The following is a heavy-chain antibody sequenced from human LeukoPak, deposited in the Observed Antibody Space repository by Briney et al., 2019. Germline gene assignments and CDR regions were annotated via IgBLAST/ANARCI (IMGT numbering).Heavy chain of an antibody. D-gene: IGHD3-10*01. V-gene: IGHV3-23*01. CDR1: GFTFSNYA. Sequence: GGSLRLSCAASGFTFSNYAMTWVRQAPGMGLEWVSSISGSGSSSYYADSVKGRFTVSRDNSKNTLHLQMNSLRAEDTAVYYCAKDLLYNVVGYWGQGTLVAVSS. J-gene: IGHJ4*02. CDR3: AKDLLYNVVGY. CDR2: ISGSGSSS.